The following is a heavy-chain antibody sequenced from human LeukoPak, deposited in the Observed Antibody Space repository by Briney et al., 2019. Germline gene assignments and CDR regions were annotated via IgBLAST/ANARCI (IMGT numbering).Heavy chain of an antibody. D-gene: IGHD3-22*01. CDR1: RFTFSDYD. Sequence: QPGGSLRLSCVASRFTFSDYDMNWVRQAPMKGLEWVSAIRGNSDTTYYADSVEGRFAISRDNSKNTLYLQMNSLRAEDTAVYYCAKVWSKYYDSSDTDDWGQGTLVTVSS. V-gene: IGHV3-23*01. J-gene: IGHJ4*02. CDR2: IRGNSDTT. CDR3: AKVWSKYYDSSDTDD.